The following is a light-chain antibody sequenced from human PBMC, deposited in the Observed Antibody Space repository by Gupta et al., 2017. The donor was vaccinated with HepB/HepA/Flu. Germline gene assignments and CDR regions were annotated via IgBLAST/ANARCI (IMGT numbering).Light chain of an antibody. CDR3: QQKET. V-gene: IGKV3-20*01. CDR1: QSVSGTY. J-gene: IGKJ2*01. CDR2: GAS. Sequence: EVVLTQSPGTLSLSPGERATLSCRASQSVSGTYLAGYQQKPGQAPRLLLYGASSRPAGIPDRFTGSGSGTDFTRTISRLEPEDFAGYYGQQKETFGQGTKLEI.